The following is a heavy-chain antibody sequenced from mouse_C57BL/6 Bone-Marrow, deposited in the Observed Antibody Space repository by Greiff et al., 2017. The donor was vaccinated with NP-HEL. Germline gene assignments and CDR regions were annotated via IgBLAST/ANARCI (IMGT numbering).Heavy chain of an antibody. Sequence: VKLMESGAELAKPGASVKLSCKASGYTFTSYWMHWVKQRPGQGLEWIGYINPSSGYTKYNQKFKDKATLTADKSSSTAYMQLSSLTSEDSAVDYCAPYGSSAWFAYWGQGTLVTVSA. CDR1: GYTFTSYW. V-gene: IGHV1-7*01. CDR2: INPSSGYT. CDR3: APYGSSAWFAY. D-gene: IGHD1-1*01. J-gene: IGHJ3*01.